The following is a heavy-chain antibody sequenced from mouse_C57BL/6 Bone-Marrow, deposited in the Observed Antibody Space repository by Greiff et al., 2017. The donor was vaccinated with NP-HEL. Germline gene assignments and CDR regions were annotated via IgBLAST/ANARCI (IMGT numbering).Heavy chain of an antibody. CDR1: GYTFTSYW. CDR3: ARTGYGSSGAY. V-gene: IGHV1-69*01. J-gene: IGHJ3*01. D-gene: IGHD1-1*01. Sequence: VQLQQPGAELVMPGASVKLSCKASGYTFTSYWMHWVKQRPGQGLEWIGEIDPSDSYTNYNQKFKGKFTLTVDKSSSTAYMQLSSLTSEDSAVYYCARTGYGSSGAYWGQGTLVTVSA. CDR2: IDPSDSYT.